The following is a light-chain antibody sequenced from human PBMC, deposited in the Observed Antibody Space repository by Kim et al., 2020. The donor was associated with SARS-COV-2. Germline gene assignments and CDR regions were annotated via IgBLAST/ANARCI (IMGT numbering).Light chain of an antibody. CDR1: QSVSNK. Sequence: VSPGEGATLSCRASQSVSNKLAWYQQKPGQAPRLLIYGASSRANGIPARFTGSGSGTEFTLTISSLQSEDFAVYYCQQYNDWPRTFGQGTKLDI. V-gene: IGKV3D-15*01. J-gene: IGKJ2*01. CDR2: GAS. CDR3: QQYNDWPRT.